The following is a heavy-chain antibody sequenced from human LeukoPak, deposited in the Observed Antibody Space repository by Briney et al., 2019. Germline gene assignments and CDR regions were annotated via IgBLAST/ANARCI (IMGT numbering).Heavy chain of an antibody. CDR2: IIPIFCTA. J-gene: IGHJ4*02. CDR1: GGTFSSYA. Sequence: SVKVSCKASGGTFSSYAISWVRQAPGQGLEWMGGIIPIFCTANYAQKFQGRVTITTDESTSTAYMELSSLTSEDTAVYYCASSGASIVVVPAAMSYWGQGTLVTVSS. V-gene: IGHV1-69*05. D-gene: IGHD2-2*01. CDR3: ASSGASIVVVPAAMSY.